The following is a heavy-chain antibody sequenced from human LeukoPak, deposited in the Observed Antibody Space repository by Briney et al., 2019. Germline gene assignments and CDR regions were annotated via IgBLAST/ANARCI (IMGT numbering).Heavy chain of an antibody. V-gene: IGHV4-34*01. J-gene: IGHJ4*02. CDR3: ARRASGYDWSFDY. Sequence: SETLSLTCAVYGGSFSGYYWSWIRQPPGKGLEWIGEINHSGSTNYNPSLKSRVTISVDTSKNQFSLKLSSVTAADTAVYYCARRASGYDWSFDYWGQGTLVTVSS. CDR2: INHSGST. CDR1: GGSFSGYY. D-gene: IGHD5-12*01.